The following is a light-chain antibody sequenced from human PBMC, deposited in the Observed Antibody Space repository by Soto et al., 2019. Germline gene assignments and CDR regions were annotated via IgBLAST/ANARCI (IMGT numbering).Light chain of an antibody. Sequence: QSVLTQPPSASGTPGQRVTISCSGSSSNIRSNYVYWYQQLPGTAPKLLIYRNNQRPSGVPDRFSGSKSGTSASLAISGLRSEDEADYYCAAWDDSLSGYVFGTGT. J-gene: IGLJ1*01. CDR2: RNN. V-gene: IGLV1-47*01. CDR3: AAWDDSLSGYV. CDR1: SSNIRSNY.